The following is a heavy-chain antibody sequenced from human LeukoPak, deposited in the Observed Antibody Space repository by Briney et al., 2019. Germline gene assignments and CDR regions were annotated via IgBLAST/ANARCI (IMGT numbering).Heavy chain of an antibody. D-gene: IGHD3-10*01. CDR2: INRDGSTT. J-gene: IGHJ4*02. CDR1: GFTFSNYW. V-gene: IGHV3-74*01. CDR3: ARDRKSGESSEIDF. Sequence: PGGPLRLLCAASGFTFSNYWALWVRHAPGKALVWVSRINRDGSTTNYADSVKGRFTVSRDNAKNTLNLQMNSLRAEDTAVYYCARDRKSGESSEIDFWGQGTLVTVSS.